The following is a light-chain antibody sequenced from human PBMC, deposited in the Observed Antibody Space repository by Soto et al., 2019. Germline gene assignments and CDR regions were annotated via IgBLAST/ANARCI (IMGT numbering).Light chain of an antibody. Sequence: QSVLTQPASVSGSPGQSITISCTGTSSDVGSYNLVSSYQQHPGKAPKLMIYEGSKRPSGVSNRFSGSKSGNTASLTISGLQAEDEADYYCCSYAGSSTFVVFGGGTKLTVL. J-gene: IGLJ2*01. CDR2: EGS. CDR1: SSDVGSYNL. V-gene: IGLV2-23*03. CDR3: CSYAGSSTFVV.